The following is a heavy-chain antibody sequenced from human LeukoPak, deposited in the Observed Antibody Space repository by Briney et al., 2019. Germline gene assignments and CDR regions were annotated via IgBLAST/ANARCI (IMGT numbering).Heavy chain of an antibody. D-gene: IGHD3-16*01. CDR3: ARPQGEFMYAMDA. CDR2: ISYDGTSK. CDR1: NFNFRSYA. V-gene: IGHV3-30*03. Sequence: GGSLRLSCAASNFNFRSYAMHWVRQAPGKGLEWVAMISYDGTSKSHADSVRGRFTISRDNSQNRLYLEMTSLRTEDTALYYFARPQGEFMYAMDAWGQGTTVTVSS. J-gene: IGHJ6*02.